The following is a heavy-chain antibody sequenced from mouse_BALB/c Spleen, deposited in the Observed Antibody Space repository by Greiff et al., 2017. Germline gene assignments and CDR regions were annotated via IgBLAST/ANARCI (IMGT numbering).Heavy chain of an antibody. CDR3: ARGTVPYYFDY. D-gene: IGHD1-1*01. J-gene: IGHJ2*01. Sequence: QVQLQQSGPELVKPGASVKMSCKASGYTFTSYYIHWVKQRPGQGLEWIGWIYPGDGSTKYNEKFKGKTTLTADKSSSTAYMLLSSLTSEDSAIYFCARGTVPYYFDYWGQGTTLTVSS. V-gene: IGHV1S56*01. CDR1: GYTFTSYY. CDR2: IYPGDGST.